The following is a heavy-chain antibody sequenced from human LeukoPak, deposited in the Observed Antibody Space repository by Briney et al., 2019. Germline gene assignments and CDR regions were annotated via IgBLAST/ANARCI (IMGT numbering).Heavy chain of an antibody. Sequence: SETPSLTCAVYGGSFSGYYWSWIRQPPGKGLEWIGEINHSGSTNYNPSLKSRVTISVDTSKNQFSLKLSSVTAADTAVYYCARAYSSGWYVGVGDYWGQGTLVTVSS. CDR2: INHSGST. CDR3: ARAYSSGWYVGVGDY. CDR1: GGSFSGYY. J-gene: IGHJ4*02. V-gene: IGHV4-34*01. D-gene: IGHD6-19*01.